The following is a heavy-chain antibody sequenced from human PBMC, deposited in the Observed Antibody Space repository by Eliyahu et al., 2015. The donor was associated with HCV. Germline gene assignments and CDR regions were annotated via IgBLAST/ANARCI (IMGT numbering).Heavy chain of an antibody. CDR2: XDGGGGDA. D-gene: IGHD3-22*01. CDR1: GFAFSSYA. J-gene: IGHJ4*02. Sequence: EVQLLESGGALVQPGGSLRLSCAASGFAFSSYAMNWVRQAPGQGLQWGSAXDGGGGDASYSDSVRGRFTISRDNSKNALYLQMNSLRAEDTATYYCVKDTTYYYDSSGYGIDYWGQGTLVTVSS. CDR3: VKDTTYYYDSSGYGIDY. V-gene: IGHV3-23*01.